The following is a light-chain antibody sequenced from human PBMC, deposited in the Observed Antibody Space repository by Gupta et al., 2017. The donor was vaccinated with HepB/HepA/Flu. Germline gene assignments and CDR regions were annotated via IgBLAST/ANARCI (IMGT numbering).Light chain of an antibody. V-gene: IGKV3-20*01. CDR2: GAS. CDR3: QQYGGSPRT. J-gene: IGKJ1*01. Sequence: ESVLTQSPGILSLSTGERATLCCRASQNINSDFVAWYQQKPGQPPRLLIYGASSRATGLSDRFSGSGSGTDFTLTISRRDPEDFAVYFCQQYGGSPRTFGQGTKIDVK. CDR1: QNINSDF.